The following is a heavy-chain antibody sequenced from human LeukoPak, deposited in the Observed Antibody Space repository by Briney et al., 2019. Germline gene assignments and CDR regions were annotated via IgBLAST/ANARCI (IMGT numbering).Heavy chain of an antibody. CDR1: GYSISSGYY. J-gene: IGHJ5*02. CDR2: IYRSGST. D-gene: IGHD3-10*01. V-gene: IGHV4-38-2*02. Sequence: SETLSLTCTVSGYSISSGYYWGWIRQPPGKGLEWIGSIYRSGSTYYNPSLKSRVTISVDTSKNQFSLKLSSVTAADTAVYYCARDNGHVQPWPSGWFDPWGQGTLVTVSS. CDR3: ARDNGHVQPWPSGWFDP.